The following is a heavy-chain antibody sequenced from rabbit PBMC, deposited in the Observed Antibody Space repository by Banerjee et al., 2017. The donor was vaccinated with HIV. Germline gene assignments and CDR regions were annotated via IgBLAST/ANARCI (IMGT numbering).Heavy chain of an antibody. CDR2: STSGIT. CDR3: ARAKYASSSGYYDDWLDL. CDR1: GFSFSSNYW. J-gene: IGHJ5*01. V-gene: IGHV1S45*01. D-gene: IGHD1-1*01. Sequence: QEQLKETGGGLVQPGGSLTLSCKASGFSFSSNYWIYWVRQAPGKGLEWIACSTSGITFYASWASGRFTISKTSSTTVTLQMTSLTAADTATYFCARAKYASSSGYYDDWLDLWGQGTLVTVS.